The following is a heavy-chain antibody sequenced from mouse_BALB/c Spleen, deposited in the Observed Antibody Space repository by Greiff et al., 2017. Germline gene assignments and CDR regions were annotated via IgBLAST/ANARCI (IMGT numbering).Heavy chain of an antibody. Sequence: QVHVKQSGAELAKPGASVKMSCKASGYTFTSYWMHWVKQRPGQGLEWIGYINPSTGYTEYNQKFKDKATLTADKSSSTAYMQLSSLTSEDSAVYYCARWLLRGWGQGTLVTVSA. CDR3: ARWLLRG. V-gene: IGHV1-7*01. D-gene: IGHD2-3*01. J-gene: IGHJ3*01. CDR2: INPSTGYT. CDR1: GYTFTSYW.